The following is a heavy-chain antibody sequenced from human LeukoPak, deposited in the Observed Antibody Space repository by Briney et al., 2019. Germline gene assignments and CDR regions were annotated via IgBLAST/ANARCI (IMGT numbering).Heavy chain of an antibody. V-gene: IGHV3-73*01. CDR3: ARDKRLRYFDWLLWY. Sequence: GGSLRLSCAASGFTFSGSAMHWVRQASGKGLEWVGRIRSKANSYATAYAASVKGRFTISRDDSKSTAYLQMNSLKTEDTAVYYCARDKRLRYFDWLLWYWGQGTLVTVSS. CDR1: GFTFSGSA. CDR2: IRSKANSYAT. J-gene: IGHJ4*02. D-gene: IGHD3-9*01.